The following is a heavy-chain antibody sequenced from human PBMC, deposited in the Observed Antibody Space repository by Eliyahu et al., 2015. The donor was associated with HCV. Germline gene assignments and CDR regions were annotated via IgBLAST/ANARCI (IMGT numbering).Heavy chain of an antibody. Sequence: QVQLVQSGAEVKKPGAXVKVSCKASGYTFTGYYMHWVRQAPGQGLEWMGWINPNSGGTNYAQKFQGRVTMTRDTSISTAYMELSRLRSDDTAVYYCARGGYDSSGYRPQWDYWGQGTLVTVSS. V-gene: IGHV1-2*02. J-gene: IGHJ4*02. D-gene: IGHD3-22*01. CDR3: ARGGYDSSGYRPQWDY. CDR1: GYTFTGYY. CDR2: INPNSGGT.